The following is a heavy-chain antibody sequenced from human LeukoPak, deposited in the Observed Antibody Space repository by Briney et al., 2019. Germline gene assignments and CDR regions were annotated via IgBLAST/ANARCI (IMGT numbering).Heavy chain of an antibody. CDR3: ARDGGYCSGGSCTASLLNY. CDR1: GGSISSGDYY. CDR2: IYYSGST. Sequence: PSQTLSLTCTVSGGSISSGDYYWSWIRQPPGKGLEWIGYIYYSGSTYYNPSLKSRVTISVDTSKNQFSLKLRSVTAADTAVYYCARDGGYCSGGSCTASLLNYWGQGTLVTVSS. J-gene: IGHJ4*02. D-gene: IGHD2-15*01. V-gene: IGHV4-30-4*08.